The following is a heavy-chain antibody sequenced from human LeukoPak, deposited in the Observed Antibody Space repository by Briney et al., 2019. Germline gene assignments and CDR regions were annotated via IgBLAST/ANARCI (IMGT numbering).Heavy chain of an antibody. CDR3: ARGRRQLMVYAKDYYYGMDV. V-gene: IGHV4-59*12. D-gene: IGHD2-8*01. CDR2: IYYSGST. Sequence: PSETLSLTCTVSGGSISSYYWSWIRQPPGKGLEWIGYIYYSGSTNYNPSLKSRVTISVDTSKNQFSLKLSSVTAADTAVYYCARGRRQLMVYAKDYYYGMDVWGQGTTVTVSS. J-gene: IGHJ6*02. CDR1: GGSISSYY.